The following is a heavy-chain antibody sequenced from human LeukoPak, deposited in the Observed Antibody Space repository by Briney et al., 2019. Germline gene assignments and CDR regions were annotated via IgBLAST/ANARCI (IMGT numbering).Heavy chain of an antibody. J-gene: IGHJ5*02. D-gene: IGHD3-22*01. V-gene: IGHV3-21*01. Sequence: GGSLTLSCAASGFTFSSYSMNWVRQAPGKGLEWVSSISSSSSYIYYADSVKGRFTISRDNAKNSLYLQMNSLRAEDTAVYYCARVTGYSSGYPAPLNWFDPWGQGTLVTVSS. CDR1: GFTFSSYS. CDR2: ISSSSSYI. CDR3: ARVTGYSSGYPAPLNWFDP.